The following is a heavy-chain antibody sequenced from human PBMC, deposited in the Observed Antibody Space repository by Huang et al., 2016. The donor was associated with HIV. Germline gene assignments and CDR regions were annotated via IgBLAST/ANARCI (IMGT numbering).Heavy chain of an antibody. CDR3: AKDLTYTFGRHFDY. Sequence: QVQLVESGGGVVQPGGSLRLSCTASGFTFGSVGMHWVRQATGKGWEWVAFVRYDGNNYYYADSVRGRFTISRDNSKDTLYLQMNRLRPDDSAVYYCAKDLTYTFGRHFDYWGRGTLVTVSS. CDR2: VRYDGNNY. V-gene: IGHV3-30*02. J-gene: IGHJ4*02. CDR1: GFTFGSVG. D-gene: IGHD3-3*01.